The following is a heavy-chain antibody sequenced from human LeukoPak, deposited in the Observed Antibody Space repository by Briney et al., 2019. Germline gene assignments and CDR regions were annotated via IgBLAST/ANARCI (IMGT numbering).Heavy chain of an antibody. D-gene: IGHD6-6*01. V-gene: IGHV3-66*01. CDR2: IYSGGST. CDR3: AREVRIAARRNYYYGMDV. Sequence: PGGSLRLSCAASGFTVSSNYMSWVRQAPGKGLEWVSVIYSGGSTYYADSGKGRFTISRDNSKNTLYLQMDSLRAEDTAVYYCAREVRIAARRNYYYGMDVWGQGTTVTVSS. J-gene: IGHJ6*02. CDR1: GFTVSSNY.